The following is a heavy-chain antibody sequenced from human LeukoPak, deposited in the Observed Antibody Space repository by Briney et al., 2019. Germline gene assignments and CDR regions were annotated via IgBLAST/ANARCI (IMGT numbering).Heavy chain of an antibody. D-gene: IGHD1/OR15-1a*01. Sequence: GGSLRLSCAASGFTFSSYEMNWGRQAPGKGLEWVSYISSSGSTIYYADSVKGRFAISRDNAKNSLYLQMNSLRAEDTAVYYWAKIASAMGKGNNDYYYYYMDVWGKGATVTISS. V-gene: IGHV3-48*03. CDR1: GFTFSSYE. CDR3: AKIASAMGKGNNDYYYYYMDV. CDR2: ISSSGSTI. J-gene: IGHJ6*03.